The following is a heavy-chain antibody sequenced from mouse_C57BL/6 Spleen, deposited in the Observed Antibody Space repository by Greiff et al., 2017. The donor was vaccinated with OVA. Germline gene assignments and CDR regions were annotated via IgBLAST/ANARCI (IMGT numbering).Heavy chain of an antibody. CDR3: ARDDGYYKGAMDY. D-gene: IGHD2-3*01. Sequence: QVQLQQSGAELVRPGTSVKVSCKASGYAFTNSLIEWVKPRPGQGLEWIGVINPGSGGTNYNEKFKGKATLTADKSSSTAYMQLSSLTSEDSAVYFCARDDGYYKGAMDYWGQGTSVTVSS. V-gene: IGHV1-54*01. CDR1: GYAFTNSL. J-gene: IGHJ4*01. CDR2: INPGSGGT.